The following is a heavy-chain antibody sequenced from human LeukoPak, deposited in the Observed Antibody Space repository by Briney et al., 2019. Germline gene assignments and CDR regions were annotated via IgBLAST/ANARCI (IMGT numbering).Heavy chain of an antibody. CDR3: ARTGITGIFDAFDI. D-gene: IGHD1-20*01. CDR1: GFTFSSYS. J-gene: IGHJ3*02. CDR2: ISSGSSTI. Sequence: GGSLRLSCAASGFTFSSYSMNWVRQAPGKGLEWVSFISSGSSTIHYADSVRIRFTVSRDNAKNSLYLQMNSLRNEHTAVYYCARTGITGIFDAFDIWGQGTMVTVSS. V-gene: IGHV3-48*02.